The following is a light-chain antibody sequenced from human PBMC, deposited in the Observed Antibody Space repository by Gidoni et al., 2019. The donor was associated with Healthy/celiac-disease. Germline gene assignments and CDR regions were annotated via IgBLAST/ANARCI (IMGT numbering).Light chain of an antibody. V-gene: IGKV1-8*01. CDR3: QQYYSYPLS. CDR1: QGISSY. J-gene: IGKJ2*03. Sequence: AIRMTQSPSSFSASTGDRVTITCRASQGISSYLAWYQQKPGKAPKLLIYAASTLQSGVPSRFGGSGSGTDFTLTISCLQSEDFATYYCQQYYSYPLSFGQXTKLEIK. CDR2: AAS.